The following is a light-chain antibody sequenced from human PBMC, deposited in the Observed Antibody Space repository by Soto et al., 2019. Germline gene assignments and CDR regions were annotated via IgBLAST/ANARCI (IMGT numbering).Light chain of an antibody. V-gene: IGKV3-20*01. CDR2: GIS. CDR3: QYYDYPPT. J-gene: IGKJ5*01. CDR1: QRVSSGH. Sequence: EIVLTQSPGTLYLSPGERATLSCRASQRVSSGHLAWYQQKPGQAPRLLIYGISSRPTGTPDRFSGSGSGTDFTLTISRLEPEDFAVYSCQYYDYPPTFGQGTRLEIK.